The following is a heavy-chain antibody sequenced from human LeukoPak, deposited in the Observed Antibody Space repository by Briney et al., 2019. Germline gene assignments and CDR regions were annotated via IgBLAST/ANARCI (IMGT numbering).Heavy chain of an antibody. CDR3: ARDYYKNFDY. D-gene: IGHD3-22*01. V-gene: IGHV3-21*01. CDR1: GFTFSSYT. CDR2: ISSSSSYI. J-gene: IGHJ4*02. Sequence: PGGSLRLSCAASGFTFSSYTMNWVRQAPGKGLEWVSAISSSSSYIYYADSVKGRFTISRDNAKNSLYLQMYSLRAEDTAVYYCARDYYKNFDYWGQGTLVTVSS.